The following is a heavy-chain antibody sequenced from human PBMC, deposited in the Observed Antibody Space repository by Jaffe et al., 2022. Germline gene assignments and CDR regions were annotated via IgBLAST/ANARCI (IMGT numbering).Heavy chain of an antibody. CDR2: ISTGGPST. J-gene: IGHJ4*02. Sequence: QVQLVQSGAEVKKPGASVKVSCKASGYTFSKYAMHWVRQAPGQRPEWMGWISTGGPSTKYSQSFQGRVTLTRDTSASTVYMEMTNLTFEDTALYYCSRARFGGMEPDFDMWGQGTLVTVSS. V-gene: IGHV1-3*04. CDR1: GYTFSKYA. CDR3: SRARFGGMEPDFDM. D-gene: IGHD3-16*01.